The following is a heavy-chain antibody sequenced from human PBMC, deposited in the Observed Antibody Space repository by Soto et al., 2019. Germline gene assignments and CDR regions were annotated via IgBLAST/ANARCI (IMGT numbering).Heavy chain of an antibody. CDR2: MYYSGTT. CDR3: ARHRRGIDVVKYYYYGMDV. D-gene: IGHD2-15*01. Sequence: QLQLQESGPGLVTPSETLSLTCAVSGGCISSSIYFWGWIRQPPGEGLEWIGSMYYSGTTSYNPSLKTRVSISIDTAKNKFSLRLSSVTAAYTAVYYCARHRRGIDVVKYYYYGMDVWGQGITVTFSS. J-gene: IGHJ6*02. V-gene: IGHV4-39*01. CDR1: GGCISSSIYF.